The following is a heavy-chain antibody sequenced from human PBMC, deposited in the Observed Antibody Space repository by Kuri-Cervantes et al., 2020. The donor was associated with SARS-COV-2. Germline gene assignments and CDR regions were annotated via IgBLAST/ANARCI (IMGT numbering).Heavy chain of an antibody. J-gene: IGHJ4*02. CDR1: GGSISSSSYY. Sequence: SETLSLTCTVSGGSISSSSYYWGWIRQPPGKGLEWIGSIYYSGSTYYNPSLKSRVTISVDTSKNQFSLKLSSVTAADTAVYYCARVDHSSRKNRTPEFLFDYWGQGTLVTVSS. CDR3: ARVDHSSRKNRTPEFLFDY. CDR2: IYYSGST. D-gene: IGHD6-13*01. V-gene: IGHV4-39*01.